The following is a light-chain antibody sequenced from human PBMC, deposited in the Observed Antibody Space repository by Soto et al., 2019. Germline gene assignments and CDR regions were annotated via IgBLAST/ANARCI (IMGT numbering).Light chain of an antibody. Sequence: DIQMTQCRSSLSSYIGDRVSITCRASQSISSYLNWYQQKPGKAPKLLISAASTLQSGVPSTFRGSGSGTDFTLTISSLQPEDFATYYCQQSYTSPLTFGGGTKVDI. V-gene: IGKV1-39*01. CDR1: QSISSY. CDR3: QQSYTSPLT. CDR2: AAS. J-gene: IGKJ4*01.